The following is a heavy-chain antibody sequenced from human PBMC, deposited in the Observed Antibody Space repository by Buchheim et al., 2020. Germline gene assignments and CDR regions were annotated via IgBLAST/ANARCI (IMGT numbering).Heavy chain of an antibody. V-gene: IGHV3-33*01. D-gene: IGHD4-17*01. Sequence: QVQLVESGGGVVQPGRSLRLSCAASGFTFSSYGMHWVRQAPGKGLEWVAVIWYDGSNKYYADYVKGRFTISRDNSKNTLYLQMNSLRAEDTAVYYCARDYGTYADYYYYMDVWGKGTT. CDR3: ARDYGTYADYYYYMDV. CDR2: IWYDGSNK. CDR1: GFTFSSYG. J-gene: IGHJ6*03.